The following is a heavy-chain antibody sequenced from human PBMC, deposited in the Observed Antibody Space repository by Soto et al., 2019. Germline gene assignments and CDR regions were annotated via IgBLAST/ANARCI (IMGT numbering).Heavy chain of an antibody. CDR3: ARGPLYMVRGVIALYYFDY. CDR1: GGSISSGGYS. D-gene: IGHD3-10*01. Sequence: PSETLSLTCAVSGGSISSGGYSWIWIRQPPGKGLEWIGYIYHSGSTYYNPSLKSRVTISVDRSKNQFSLKLSSVTAADTAVYYCARGPLYMVRGVIALYYFDYWGQGTLVT. J-gene: IGHJ4*02. V-gene: IGHV4-30-2*01. CDR2: IYHSGST.